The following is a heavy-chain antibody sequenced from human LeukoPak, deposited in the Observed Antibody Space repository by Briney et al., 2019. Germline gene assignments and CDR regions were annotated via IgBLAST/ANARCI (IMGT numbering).Heavy chain of an antibody. D-gene: IGHD1-1*01. CDR1: GFTFDDYA. V-gene: IGHV3-9*01. CDR3: AKDIGKHPPATTLDY. Sequence: GRSLRLSCAASGFTFDDYAMHWVRQAPGKGLEWVSGISWNSGSIGYADSVKGRFTISRDNAKNSLYLQMNSLRAEDTALYYCAKDIGKHPPATTLDYWGQGTLVTVSS. CDR2: ISWNSGSI. J-gene: IGHJ4*02.